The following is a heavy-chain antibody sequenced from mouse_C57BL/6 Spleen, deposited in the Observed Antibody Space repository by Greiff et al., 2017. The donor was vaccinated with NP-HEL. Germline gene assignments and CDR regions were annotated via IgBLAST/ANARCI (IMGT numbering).Heavy chain of an antibody. D-gene: IGHD2-10*02. J-gene: IGHJ4*01. CDR1: GYAFSSYW. CDR3: ARGRVWFPMDY. Sequence: QVQLQQSGAELVKPGASVKISCKASGYAFSSYWMNWVKQRPGKGLEWIGQIYPGDGDTNYNGKFTGKATLTADKSSSTAYMQLSSLTSEDSAVYFCARGRVWFPMDYWGQGTSVTVSS. CDR2: IYPGDGDT. V-gene: IGHV1-80*01.